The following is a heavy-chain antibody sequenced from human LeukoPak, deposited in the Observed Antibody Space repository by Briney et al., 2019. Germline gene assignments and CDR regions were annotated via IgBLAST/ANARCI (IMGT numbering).Heavy chain of an antibody. J-gene: IGHJ5*02. CDR2: IYYSGST. V-gene: IGHV4-59*08. D-gene: IGHD3-22*01. Sequence: PSETLSLTCTVSGGSISSYYWSWIRQPPGKGLEWIGYIYYSGSTNYNPSLKSRVTISVDTSKNQFSLKLSSVTAADTAVYYCARHAPMIVALNWFDPWGQGTLVTVSS. CDR3: ARHAPMIVALNWFDP. CDR1: GGSISSYY.